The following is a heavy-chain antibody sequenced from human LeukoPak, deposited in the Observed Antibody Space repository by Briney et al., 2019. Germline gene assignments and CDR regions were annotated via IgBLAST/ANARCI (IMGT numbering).Heavy chain of an antibody. J-gene: IGHJ4*02. CDR2: ISNAASTV. CDR3: ARGTRRNYGPWAFDY. Sequence: PGGSLRLSCAASGFIFSDYYMSWLRQAPGKELEWVSYISNAASTVYYLDSVKGRFTISRDNARNSLFLQMNSLRVEDTAVYYCARGTRRNYGPWAFDYWGQVTLATVSS. D-gene: IGHD1-7*01. CDR1: GFIFSDYY. V-gene: IGHV3-11*04.